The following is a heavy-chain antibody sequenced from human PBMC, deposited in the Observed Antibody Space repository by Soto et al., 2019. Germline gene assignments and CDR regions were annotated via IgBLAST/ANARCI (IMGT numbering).Heavy chain of an antibody. CDR1: GFTFSSYG. J-gene: IGHJ4*02. D-gene: IGHD5-12*01. Sequence: GGSLRLSCAASGFTFSSYGMHWVRQAPGKGLEWVAVIWYDGSNKYFADSVKGRFTISRDNSKNTLYLQMTSLRAEDTAVYYCARWSGYHETYYFDYWGQGTLVTVSS. V-gene: IGHV3-33*01. CDR2: IWYDGSNK. CDR3: ARWSGYHETYYFDY.